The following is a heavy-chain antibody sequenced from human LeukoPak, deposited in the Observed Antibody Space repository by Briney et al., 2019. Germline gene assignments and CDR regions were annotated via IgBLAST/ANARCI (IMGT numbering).Heavy chain of an antibody. V-gene: IGHV4-61*02. Sequence: SETLSLTCTVSGGSISSGSYYWSWIRQPAGKGLEWIGRIYTSGSTNYNPSLKSRVTMSVDTSKNLFSLKLSSVTAADTAVYYCARDTTYIAAAGFYYYYYMDVWGKGTTVTVSS. CDR3: ARDTTYIAAAGFYYYYYMDV. CDR1: GGSISSGSYY. D-gene: IGHD6-13*01. CDR2: IYTSGST. J-gene: IGHJ6*03.